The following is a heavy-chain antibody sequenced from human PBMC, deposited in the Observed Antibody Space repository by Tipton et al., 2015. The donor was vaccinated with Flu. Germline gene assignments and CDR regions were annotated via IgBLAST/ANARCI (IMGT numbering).Heavy chain of an antibody. CDR2: IYYSGST. D-gene: IGHD2-2*01. CDR1: GGSISSYY. V-gene: IGHV4-59*12. J-gene: IGHJ4*02. CDR3: ARTVVPAAIDY. Sequence: LACTVSGGSISSYYWSWIRQPPGKGLEWIGYIYYSGSTNYNPSLKSRVTISVDTSKNQFSLKLSSVTAADTAVYYCARTVVPAAIDYWGQGTLVTVSS.